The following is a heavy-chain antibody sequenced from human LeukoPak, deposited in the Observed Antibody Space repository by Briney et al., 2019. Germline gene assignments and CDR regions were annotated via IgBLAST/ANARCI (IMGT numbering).Heavy chain of an antibody. CDR1: GFTFSSFS. CDR2: ISSSSSYT. D-gene: IGHD4/OR15-4a*01. CDR3: AKGAKPVMTIPDY. J-gene: IGHJ4*02. Sequence: PGGSLRLSCAASGFTFSSFSMNWVRQAPGKGLEWVSSISSSSSYTFYAGSVKGRFTISRDNAKNSLFLQMNSLSAEDTALYYCAKGAKPVMTIPDYWGQGTLISVSS. V-gene: IGHV3-21*01.